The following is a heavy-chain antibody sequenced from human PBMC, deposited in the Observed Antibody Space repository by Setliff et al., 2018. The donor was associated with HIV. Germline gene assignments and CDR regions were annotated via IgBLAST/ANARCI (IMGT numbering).Heavy chain of an antibody. D-gene: IGHD3-22*01. J-gene: IGHJ6*03. V-gene: IGHV1-8*02. CDR2: LNPNSHNT. CDR1: GYTFTSSD. Sequence: ASVKVSCKASGYTFTSSDINWVRQATGQGLEWMGWLNPNSHNTGYAQKFQGRVAMTWDTSISTAYMELNNVKFEDTAIYYCARARTDYYDRRRRSHYYIDVWARGATVTVSS. CDR3: ARARTDYYDRRRRSHYYIDV.